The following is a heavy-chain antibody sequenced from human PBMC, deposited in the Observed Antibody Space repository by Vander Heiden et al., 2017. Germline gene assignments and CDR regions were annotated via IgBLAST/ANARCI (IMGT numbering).Heavy chain of an antibody. CDR1: GFTFNNYA. J-gene: IGHJ4*02. Sequence: EVQLLGSGGGLVQPGGSLRLSCAASGFTFNNYAMSWVRQAPGKGLEWVSATSGSGGTTYYADSVKGRFTISRDNSKNTLYLQMNSLRAEDTAVYYCARVGGGSRFFDYWGQGTLVTVSS. V-gene: IGHV3-23*01. CDR2: TSGSGGTT. CDR3: ARVGGGSRFFDY. D-gene: IGHD1-26*01.